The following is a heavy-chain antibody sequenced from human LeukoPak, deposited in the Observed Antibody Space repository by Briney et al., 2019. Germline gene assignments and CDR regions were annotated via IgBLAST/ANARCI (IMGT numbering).Heavy chain of an antibody. D-gene: IGHD3-10*01. V-gene: IGHV1-2*06. J-gene: IGHJ4*02. CDR1: GYSFSDYS. CDR3: ASGGSGSGYLYYFDS. CDR2: INSNSGGT. Sequence: GASVKVSCKASGYSFSDYSIHWVRQAPGKGLEWMGRINSNSGGTSYAQNFQGRVTMTRDTSISTAYMEVSGLTSDDTAVYYCASGGSGSGYLYYFDSWGQGTLVSVSS.